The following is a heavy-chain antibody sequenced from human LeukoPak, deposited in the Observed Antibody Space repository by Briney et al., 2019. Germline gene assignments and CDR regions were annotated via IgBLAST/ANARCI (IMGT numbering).Heavy chain of an antibody. J-gene: IGHJ4*02. CDR1: GGSISSYY. D-gene: IGHD6-6*01. CDR3: ARVYSSSSGTTFDY. V-gene: IGHV4-4*07. Sequence: PSETLSLTCTVSGGSISSYYWSWIRQPAGKGLEWVGRIYTSGSTNYNPSLKSRVTMSVDTSKNQFSLNLTSVTAAGTAVYYCARVYSSSSGTTFDYWGQGTLVTVSS. CDR2: IYTSGST.